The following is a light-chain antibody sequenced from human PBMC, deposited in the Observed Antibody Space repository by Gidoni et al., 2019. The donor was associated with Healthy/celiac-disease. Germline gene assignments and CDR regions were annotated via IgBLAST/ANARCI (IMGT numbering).Light chain of an antibody. CDR3: QQSET. J-gene: IGKJ1*01. V-gene: IGKV3-20*01. Sequence: EIVLTQSPGTLSLSPGERATLSCRASQSVSSSYLAWYQQKPGQAPRLLIYGASSRATGIPDRFSVSGSGTDFTLTISRLEPEDFAVYYCQQSETFXXXTKVEIK. CDR2: GAS. CDR1: QSVSSSY.